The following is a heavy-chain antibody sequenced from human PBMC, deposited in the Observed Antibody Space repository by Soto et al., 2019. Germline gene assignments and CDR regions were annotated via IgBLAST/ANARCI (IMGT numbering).Heavy chain of an antibody. V-gene: IGHV4-30-2*01. CDR3: AAGGGLPRYY. Sequence: TLSLPFAVSGGSISSGGYSWSFIRQPPGKGLEWIGYIYHSGSTYYNPSLKSRVTISVDRSKNQFSLKLSSVTAADTAVYYCAAGGGLPRYYWGQGTLVTVSS. D-gene: IGHD5-12*01. J-gene: IGHJ4*02. CDR1: GGSISSGGYS. CDR2: IYHSGST.